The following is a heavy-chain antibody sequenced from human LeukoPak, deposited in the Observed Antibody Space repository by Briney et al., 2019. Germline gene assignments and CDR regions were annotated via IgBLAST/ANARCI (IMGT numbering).Heavy chain of an antibody. J-gene: IGHJ4*02. CDR3: AKIEGKYQLANIPDS. CDR1: GFTFSYYG. D-gene: IGHD2-2*01. Sequence: GGSLRLPCAASGFTFSYYGMHWVRQAPGKGLEWVAFIRYDGSNEYYAESVKGRFTISRDNSKNTLYLQMNSLRVEDTAAYYCAKIEGKYQLANIPDSWGQGTLVTVSS. CDR2: IRYDGSNE. V-gene: IGHV3-30*02.